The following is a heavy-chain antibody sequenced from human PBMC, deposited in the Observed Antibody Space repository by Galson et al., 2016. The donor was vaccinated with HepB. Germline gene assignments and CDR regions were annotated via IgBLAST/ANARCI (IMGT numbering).Heavy chain of an antibody. CDR1: GASVSSDNHY. V-gene: IGHV4-34*01. J-gene: IGHJ1*01. CDR2: INRSGNT. Sequence: SETLSLTCTVSGASVSSDNHYRSWIRQPPGKGLEWIGEINRSGNTNYKPSLKSRVTISVDTSKNQFSLKLSSVTAGDTAVSYCARGNEYFQHWGQGTLVTVSS. CDR3: ARGNEYFQH.